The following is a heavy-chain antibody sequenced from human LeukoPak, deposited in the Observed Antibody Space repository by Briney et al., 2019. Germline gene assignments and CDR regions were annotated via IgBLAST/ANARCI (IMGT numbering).Heavy chain of an antibody. J-gene: IGHJ6*02. CDR3: ARVPAAPRLYMDV. CDR1: GGSISSGGYY. CDR2: IYYSGST. D-gene: IGHD2-2*01. V-gene: IGHV4-61*08. Sequence: SETLSLTCTVSGGSISSGGYYWSWIRQPPGKGLEWIGYIYYSGSTNYNPSLKSRVTISVDTSKNQFSLKLSSVTAADTAVYYCARVPAAPRLYMDVWGQGTTVIVSS.